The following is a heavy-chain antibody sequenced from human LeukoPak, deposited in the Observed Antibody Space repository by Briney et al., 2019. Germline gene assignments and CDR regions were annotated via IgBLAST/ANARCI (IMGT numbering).Heavy chain of an antibody. J-gene: IGHJ4*02. CDR2: IYSGGST. Sequence: GGSLRLSCAASGLTVSSNYMSWVRQAPGKGLEWVSVIYSGGSTYYADSVKGRFTISRDNSKNTLYLQMNSLRAEDTAVYYCARGDRFSGYANHFDYWGQGTLVTVSS. D-gene: IGHD5-12*01. CDR1: GLTVSSNY. CDR3: ARGDRFSGYANHFDY. V-gene: IGHV3-53*01.